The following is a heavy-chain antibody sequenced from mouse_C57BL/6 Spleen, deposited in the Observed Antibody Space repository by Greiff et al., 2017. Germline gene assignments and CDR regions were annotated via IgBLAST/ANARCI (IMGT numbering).Heavy chain of an antibody. Sequence: EVQLVESGGGLVKPGGSLKLSCAASGFTFSSYAMSWVRQTPEKRLEWVATISDGGSYTYYPDNVKGRFTISRDNAKNNLYLQMSHLKSEDTAMYYCARGVYYSNYWFAYWGQGTLVTVSA. CDR2: ISDGGSYT. CDR3: ARGVYYSNYWFAY. J-gene: IGHJ3*01. V-gene: IGHV5-4*01. D-gene: IGHD2-5*01. CDR1: GFTFSSYA.